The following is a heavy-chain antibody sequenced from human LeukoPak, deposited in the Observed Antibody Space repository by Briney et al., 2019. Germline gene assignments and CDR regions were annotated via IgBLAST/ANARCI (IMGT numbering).Heavy chain of an antibody. V-gene: IGHV3-66*02. CDR3: ATDPVIRNGMNV. D-gene: IGHD2/OR15-2a*01. Sequence: PGGPQRLPREAPGIPVSNPYVNWVRQAPGKGLEWVSVTYGDGNKYFADSVKGRFTITRDTSKNTFYLQMNSLRSEDTAVYYCATDPVIRNGMNVWGQGTTVTLSS. J-gene: IGHJ6*02. CDR1: GIPVSNPY. CDR2: TYGDGNK.